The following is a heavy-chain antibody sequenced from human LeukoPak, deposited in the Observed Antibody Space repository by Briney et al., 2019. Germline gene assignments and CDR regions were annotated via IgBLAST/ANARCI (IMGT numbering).Heavy chain of an antibody. CDR3: ARDMPYYGSGSWILYYFDY. D-gene: IGHD3-10*01. J-gene: IGHJ4*02. V-gene: IGHV3-7*01. CDR1: GFSFSSYW. CDR2: IKPDGSER. Sequence: GGSLRLSCAASGFSFSSYWMSWVRQAPGKRLEWVANIKPDGSERYYVDSVKGRFTISRDNAKNSLYLQVSSLRAEDTAVYYCARDMPYYGSGSWILYYFDYWGQGTLVTVSS.